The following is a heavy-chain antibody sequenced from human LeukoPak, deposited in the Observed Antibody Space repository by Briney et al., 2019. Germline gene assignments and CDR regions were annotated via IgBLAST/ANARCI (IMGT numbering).Heavy chain of an antibody. CDR2: ISSSSSYI. Sequence: PGGSLRLSCTASGFTFSSYSMNWVRQAPGKGLEWVSSISSSSSYIYYADKVKGRFTISRDTAKNSLYLELNSLRAEDTAVYYCAISVSSWGGIDYWGQGTLVTVSS. V-gene: IGHV3-21*01. CDR3: AISVSSWGGIDY. CDR1: GFTFSSYS. J-gene: IGHJ4*02. D-gene: IGHD7-27*01.